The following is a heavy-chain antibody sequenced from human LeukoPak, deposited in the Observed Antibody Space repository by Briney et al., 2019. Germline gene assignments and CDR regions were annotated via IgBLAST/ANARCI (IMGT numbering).Heavy chain of an antibody. CDR2: IYYSGST. V-gene: IGHV4-31*03. Sequence: SETLSLTCTVSGGSISSGGYYWRWIRQHPGKGLEWIGYIYYSGSTYYNPSLKSRFTISVDTSKNQFSLKLSSVTAADTAVYYCAAHTDQIWFGGGAFDIWGQGTMVTVSS. CDR3: AAHTDQIWFGGGAFDI. J-gene: IGHJ3*02. CDR1: GGSISSGGYY. D-gene: IGHD3-10*01.